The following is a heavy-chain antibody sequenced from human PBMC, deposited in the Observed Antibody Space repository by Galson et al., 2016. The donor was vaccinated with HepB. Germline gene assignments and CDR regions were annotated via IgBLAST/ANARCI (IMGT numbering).Heavy chain of an antibody. CDR2: DSMDGRRK. D-gene: IGHD3-10*02. Sequence: SLRLSCAASGFTFSNYGMHWVRQAPGKGLEWVAADSMDGRRKYYADSVKGRFTISRDNSNSMLYLQMSSLRAEDTAFYYCARRHYNTAPVGCSVDYWGQGTLVSVSS. CDR1: GFTFSNYG. V-gene: IGHV3-30*03. CDR3: ARRHYNTAPVGCSVDY. J-gene: IGHJ4*02.